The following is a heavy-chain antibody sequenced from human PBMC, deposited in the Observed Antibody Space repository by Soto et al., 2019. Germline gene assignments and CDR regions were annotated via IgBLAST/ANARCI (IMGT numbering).Heavy chain of an antibody. CDR1: GFNFSSYG. Sequence: GGSQRLSCAASGFNFSSYGRNWVRQAPGKGLEWVSYISSSSSTIYYADSVKGRFTISRDNAKNSLYLQMNSLRDEDTAVYYCASVADRTYYYDSSGYYYADAFDIWGQGTMVTVSS. CDR3: ASVADRTYYYDSSGYYYADAFDI. V-gene: IGHV3-48*02. CDR2: ISSSSSTI. J-gene: IGHJ3*02. D-gene: IGHD3-22*01.